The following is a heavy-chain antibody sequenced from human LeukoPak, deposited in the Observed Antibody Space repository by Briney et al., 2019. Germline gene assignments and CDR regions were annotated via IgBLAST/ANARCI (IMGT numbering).Heavy chain of an antibody. Sequence: GGSLRLSCAASGFTFSSYWMSWVRQAPGKGLVWVSRINPDGTTTSYADSVKGRFTISRDNAKDTVYLQMNSLRAEDTAVYYCARVSIGWYSFDYWGQGTLVTVSS. J-gene: IGHJ4*02. CDR1: GFTFSSYW. CDR3: ARVSIGWYSFDY. V-gene: IGHV3-74*01. CDR2: INPDGTTT. D-gene: IGHD6-19*01.